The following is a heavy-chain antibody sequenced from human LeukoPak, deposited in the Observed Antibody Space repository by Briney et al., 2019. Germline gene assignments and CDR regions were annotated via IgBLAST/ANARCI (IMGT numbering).Heavy chain of an antibody. J-gene: IGHJ4*02. Sequence: AGGSLRLSCAASGFTFTNYWMHWVRQAPGEGLVWVSRIKTDGSYTSYADSVKGRFTISRDNAKNTLYLQMNSLRAEDTAVYYCARDVQFGPGYWGQGTLLTLFS. D-gene: IGHD3-16*01. CDR2: IKTDGSYT. V-gene: IGHV3-74*01. CDR3: ARDVQFGPGY. CDR1: GFTFTNYW.